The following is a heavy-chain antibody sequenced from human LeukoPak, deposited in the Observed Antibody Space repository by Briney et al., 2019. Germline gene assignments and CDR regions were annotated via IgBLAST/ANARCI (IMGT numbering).Heavy chain of an antibody. CDR3: AKGGDLITYFDY. CDR2: ISYDGSNK. D-gene: IGHD3-16*01. V-gene: IGHV3-30*18. J-gene: IGHJ4*02. Sequence: PGRSLRLSCAASGFTFSSYGMHWVRQAPGKGLEWVAVISYDGSNKYYADSVKGRFTISRDNSKNTLHLQMNSLRAEDTAVYYCAKGGDLITYFDYWGQGTLVTVSS. CDR1: GFTFSSYG.